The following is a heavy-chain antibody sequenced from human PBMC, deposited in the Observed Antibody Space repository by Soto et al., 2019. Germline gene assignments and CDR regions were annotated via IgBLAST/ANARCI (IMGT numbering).Heavy chain of an antibody. CDR2: IYHSGST. V-gene: IGHV4-30-2*01. D-gene: IGHD2-2*01. CDR3: AKDPYSGVLVPVAIGFDP. CDR1: GGSISSGGYS. J-gene: IGHJ5*02. Sequence: TLSLTCAVSGGSISSGGYSWSWIRQPPGKGLEWIGYIYHSGSTYYNPSLKSRVTISVDRSKNQFSLKLSSVTADDSGVYYCAKDPYSGVLVPVAIGFDPWGPGTLVTVSS.